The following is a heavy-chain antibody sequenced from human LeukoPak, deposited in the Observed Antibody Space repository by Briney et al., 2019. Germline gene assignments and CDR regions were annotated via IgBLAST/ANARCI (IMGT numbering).Heavy chain of an antibody. CDR2: ITDSGDAT. J-gene: IGHJ4*02. CDR1: GFTFSSYA. Sequence: GGSLRLSCVVSGFTFSSYAMNWVRQAPGKGLEWVSAITDSGDATYYADSVKGRFTISRDISKNTLYLQMNSLRAEDTAVYYCHAYVWGSYRYSDYWGQGTLVTVSS. D-gene: IGHD3-16*02. V-gene: IGHV3-23*01. CDR3: HAYVWGSYRYSDY.